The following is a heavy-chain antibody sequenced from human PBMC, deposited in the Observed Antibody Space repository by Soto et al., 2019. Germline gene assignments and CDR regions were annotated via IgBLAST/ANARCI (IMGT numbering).Heavy chain of an antibody. J-gene: IGHJ6*02. CDR1: GFIFSNYS. V-gene: IGHV3-21*01. CDR2: ISSRSDI. D-gene: IGHD2-2*02. Sequence: NPGGSLRLSCVGSGFIFSNYSINWVRQAPGKGLEWVSSISSRSDIYYAESVKGRFTISRDNAKNSVSLQMNSLRAEDTAVYYCAREYTAWPLAYGLDVWGQGTTVTVSS. CDR3: AREYTAWPLAYGLDV.